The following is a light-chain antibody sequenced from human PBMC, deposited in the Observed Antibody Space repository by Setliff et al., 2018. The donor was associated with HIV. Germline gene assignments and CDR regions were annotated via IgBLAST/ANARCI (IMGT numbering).Light chain of an antibody. CDR1: SSDVGGYKY. CDR2: EVR. V-gene: IGLV2-14*01. J-gene: IGLJ1*01. CDR3: SSYTSTNTYG. Sequence: QSALTQPASVSGSPGQSITISCTGTSSDVGGYKYVSWYQQHPGKAPKLMIYEVRNRPSGVSNRFSGSKSGNTASLTISGLQAEDEADYYCSSYTSTNTYGFGTGTKVTVL.